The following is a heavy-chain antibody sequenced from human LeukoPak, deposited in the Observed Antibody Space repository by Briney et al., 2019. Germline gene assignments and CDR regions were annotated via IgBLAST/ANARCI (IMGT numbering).Heavy chain of an antibody. J-gene: IGHJ3*02. CDR1: GGSISSYY. D-gene: IGHD3-22*01. CDR2: IYYSGST. V-gene: IGHV4-59*01. CDR3: ARVGYDSSGHYSLYKADAFDI. Sequence: SETLSLTCTVSGGSISSYYWSWIRQPPGKGLEWIGYIYYSGSTNYNPSLKSRVTISVDTSKNQFSLKLSSVTAADTAVYYCARVGYDSSGHYSLYKADAFDIWGQGTMVTVSS.